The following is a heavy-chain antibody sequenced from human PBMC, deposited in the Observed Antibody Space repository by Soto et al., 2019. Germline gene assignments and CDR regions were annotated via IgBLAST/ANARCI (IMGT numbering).Heavy chain of an antibody. CDR1: GFTFSSYA. V-gene: IGHV3-23*01. Sequence: PGGSLRLSCAASGFTFSSYAMSWVRQAPGKGLEWVSAISGSGGSTYYADSVKGRFTISRDNSKNTLYLQMNSLRAEDTAVYYCAKDPCGGDCYGMDGWGQGTTVTVSS. CDR3: AKDPCGGDCYGMDG. J-gene: IGHJ6*01. CDR2: ISGSGGST. D-gene: IGHD2-21*01.